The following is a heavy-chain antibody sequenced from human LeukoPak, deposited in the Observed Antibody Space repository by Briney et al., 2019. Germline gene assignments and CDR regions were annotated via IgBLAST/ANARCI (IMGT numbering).Heavy chain of an antibody. J-gene: IGHJ4*02. Sequence: SVTVSCKASVGTFSSYAISWVRQAPGQGREWMGRIIPYLGIANYAQQLQGRVTITAEKSPSTAFMELSSLRSGETAGYYWAGVKPCGGVIGTFDYWGQGTLVTVSS. V-gene: IGHV1-69*04. CDR1: VGTFSSYA. D-gene: IGHD3-16*02. CDR3: AGVKPCGGVIGTFDY. CDR2: IIPYLGIA.